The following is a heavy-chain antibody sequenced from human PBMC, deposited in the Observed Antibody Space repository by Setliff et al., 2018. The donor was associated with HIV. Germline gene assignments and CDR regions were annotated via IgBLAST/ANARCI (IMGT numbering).Heavy chain of an antibody. V-gene: IGHV3-30*02. CDR3: AKTQGWYLIDY. CDR2: IRNDASNT. CDR1: GFTFSNYG. D-gene: IGHD6-19*01. Sequence: GESLKISCAASGFTFSNYGMHWVRQAPGKGLEWVTFIRNDASNTYYADSVKGRFTISRDSSKNTLYLQMDSLRTEDTAVYYCAKTQGWYLIDYWGQGTLVTVSS. J-gene: IGHJ4*02.